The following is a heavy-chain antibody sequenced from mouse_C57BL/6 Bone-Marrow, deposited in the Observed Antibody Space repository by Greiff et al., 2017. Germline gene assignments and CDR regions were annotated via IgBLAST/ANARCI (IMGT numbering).Heavy chain of an antibody. CDR3: AWEYDGYFDV. J-gene: IGHJ1*03. V-gene: IGHV1-26*01. Sequence: EVQLQQSGPELVKPGASVKISCKASGYTFTDYYMNWVKQSHGKSLEWIGDINPNNGGTSYNQKFKGKATLTVDKSSSTAYMELRSLTSEDSAVYYCAWEYDGYFDVWGTGTTVTVSS. CDR1: GYTFTDYY. D-gene: IGHD2-14*01. CDR2: INPNNGGT.